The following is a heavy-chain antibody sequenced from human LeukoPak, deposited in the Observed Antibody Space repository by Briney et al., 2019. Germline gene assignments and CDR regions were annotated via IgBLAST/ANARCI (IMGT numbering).Heavy chain of an antibody. V-gene: IGHV3-48*03. J-gene: IGHJ4*02. CDR2: ITGGSTAK. CDR3: ARDGDIAVATAPYYFDY. D-gene: IGHD6-19*01. CDR1: GFTFSYYE. Sequence: AGGSLRLSCAASGFTFSYYEMIWVRQAPGKGLEWVSYITGGSTAKNYADSVKGRFTISRGNAKNSLYLQMNSLRAEDTAIYYCARDGDIAVATAPYYFDYWGQGILVTVSS.